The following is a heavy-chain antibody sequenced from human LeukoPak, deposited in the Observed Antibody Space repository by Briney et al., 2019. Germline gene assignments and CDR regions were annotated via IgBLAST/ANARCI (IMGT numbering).Heavy chain of an antibody. D-gene: IGHD6-19*01. CDR1: GFTFSSYS. CDR3: VRGLDD. CDR2: IRQDGNEK. Sequence: PGGSLRLSCAASGFTFSSYSMNWVRQAPGKGPEWVANIRQDGNEKYYVGSVRGRFTISRDNARNLVYLQMNSLRVEDTALYYCVRGLDDWGQGTPVTVSS. V-gene: IGHV3-7*01. J-gene: IGHJ4*02.